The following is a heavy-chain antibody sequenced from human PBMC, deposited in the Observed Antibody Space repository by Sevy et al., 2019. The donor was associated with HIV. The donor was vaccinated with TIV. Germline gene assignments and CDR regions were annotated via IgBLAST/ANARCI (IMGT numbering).Heavy chain of an antibody. V-gene: IGHV3-21*01. Sequence: GGSLRLSCAASRFTFSSYSMNWVRQAPGKGLEWVSSISSSSSYIYYSDSVKGRFTISRDNAKNSLYLQMNSLRAEDTAVYYCAREHDTYYYGSGSSDAFDIWGQGTMVTVSS. D-gene: IGHD3-10*01. CDR2: ISSSSSYI. CDR3: AREHDTYYYGSGSSDAFDI. J-gene: IGHJ3*02. CDR1: RFTFSSYS.